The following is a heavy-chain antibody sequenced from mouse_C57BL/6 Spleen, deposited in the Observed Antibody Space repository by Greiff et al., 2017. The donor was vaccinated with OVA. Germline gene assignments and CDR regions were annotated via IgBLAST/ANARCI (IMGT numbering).Heavy chain of an antibody. V-gene: IGHV5-17*01. CDR2: ISSGSSTI. Sequence: EVMLVESGGGLVKPGGSLKLSCAASGFTFSDYGMHWVRQAPEKGLEWVAYISSGSSTIYYADTVKGRFTISRDNAKNTLFLQMTSLRSEDTAMYYCARRGYYYGSSYRYYVDYWGQGTTLTVSS. CDR3: ARRGYYYGSSYRYYVDY. J-gene: IGHJ2*01. D-gene: IGHD1-1*01. CDR1: GFTFSDYG.